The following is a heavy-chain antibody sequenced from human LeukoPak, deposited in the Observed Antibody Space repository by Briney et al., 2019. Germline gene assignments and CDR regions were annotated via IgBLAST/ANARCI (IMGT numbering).Heavy chain of an antibody. V-gene: IGHV3-30-3*01. CDR1: GFTFSSYA. CDR3: ATWGSSGYYYFDY. CDR2: ISYDGSNK. Sequence: PGRSLRLSCAASGFTFSSYAMHWVRQAPGKGLEWVAVISYDGSNKYYADSVKGRFTISRDNSKNTLYLQMNSLRAEDTAVYYCATWGSSGYYYFDYWAREPWSPSPQ. D-gene: IGHD3-22*01. J-gene: IGHJ4*02.